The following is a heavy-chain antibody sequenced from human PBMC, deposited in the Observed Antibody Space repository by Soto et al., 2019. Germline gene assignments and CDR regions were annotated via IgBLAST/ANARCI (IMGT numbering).Heavy chain of an antibody. J-gene: IGHJ6*02. Sequence: SLTCTVSGGSISSYYWSWIRQPPGKGLEWIGYIYYSGSTNYNPSLKSRVTISVDTSKNQFSLKLSSVTAADTAVYYCAREMIFGVVKSSGGPMDVWGQGTTVTV. CDR2: IYYSGST. V-gene: IGHV4-59*01. D-gene: IGHD3-3*01. CDR1: GGSISSYY. CDR3: AREMIFGVVKSSGGPMDV.